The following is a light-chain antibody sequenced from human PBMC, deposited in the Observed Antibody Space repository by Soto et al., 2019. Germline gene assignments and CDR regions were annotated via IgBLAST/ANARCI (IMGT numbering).Light chain of an antibody. Sequence: QSVLTQPASVSGSPGQSITISCTGTSSDVGGYNYVSWYQQHPGKAPKLMIYDVSNRPSGVSNRFSGSKSGNTASLTISGLWAEDEADYYCSSYTSSSTRVFGAGTKLTVL. CDR1: SSDVGGYNY. CDR2: DVS. CDR3: SSYTSSSTRV. J-gene: IGLJ1*01. V-gene: IGLV2-14*01.